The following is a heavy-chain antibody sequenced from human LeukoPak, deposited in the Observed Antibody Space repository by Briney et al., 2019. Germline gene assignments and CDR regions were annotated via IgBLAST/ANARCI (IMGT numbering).Heavy chain of an antibody. CDR2: IYYSGST. Sequence: PSETLSLTCTVSGGSISSYYWSWIRQPPGKGLEWIGYIYYSGSTNYNPSLKSRVTISVDTSKNQFSLKLSSVTAADTAVYYCARLTGRIDAFDIWGQGTMVTVSS. D-gene: IGHD7-27*01. V-gene: IGHV4-59*01. CDR3: ARLTGRIDAFDI. CDR1: GGSISSYY. J-gene: IGHJ3*02.